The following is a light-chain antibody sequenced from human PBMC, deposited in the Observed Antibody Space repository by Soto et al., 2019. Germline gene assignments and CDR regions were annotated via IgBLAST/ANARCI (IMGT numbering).Light chain of an antibody. Sequence: DIQMTQSPSTLSASVGDRVIITCRASQSISNHLNWYQQKPGKAPKHLIFAASSLQSGVPSRFSGSRSGPDFTLTISSLQPEDFATYYCQQSYSSPPTFGQGTKVDIK. J-gene: IGKJ1*01. CDR2: AAS. V-gene: IGKV1-39*01. CDR3: QQSYSSPPT. CDR1: QSISNH.